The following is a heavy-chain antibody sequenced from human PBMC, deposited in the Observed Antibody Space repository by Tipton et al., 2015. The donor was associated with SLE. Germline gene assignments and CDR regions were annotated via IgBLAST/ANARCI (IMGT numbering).Heavy chain of an antibody. Sequence: SLRLSCAASGFTFSASAMHWVRQASGKGLEWVGRIRSKANAYATAYGASVKGRFTISRDDSKSTAYLQMNSLKTEDTAVYYCIRQNYDILTGDFDYWGQGTLVTVSS. J-gene: IGHJ4*02. CDR2: IRSKANAYAT. CDR3: IRQNYDILTGDFDY. D-gene: IGHD3-9*01. CDR1: GFTFSASA. V-gene: IGHV3-73*01.